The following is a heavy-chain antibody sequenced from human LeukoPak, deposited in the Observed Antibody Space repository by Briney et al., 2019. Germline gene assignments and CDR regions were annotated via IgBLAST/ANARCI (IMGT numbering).Heavy chain of an antibody. CDR3: AREREDSQTVGA. Sequence: ASVKVSCKASGYTFTGYYMHWVRQAPGQGLEWMGWINPNSGGTNYEQKFQGRVTMTRDTSISTAYMELSRLRSDDTAVYYCAREREDSQTVGAWGQGTLVTVSS. D-gene: IGHD1-26*01. J-gene: IGHJ5*02. CDR1: GYTFTGYY. V-gene: IGHV1-2*02. CDR2: INPNSGGT.